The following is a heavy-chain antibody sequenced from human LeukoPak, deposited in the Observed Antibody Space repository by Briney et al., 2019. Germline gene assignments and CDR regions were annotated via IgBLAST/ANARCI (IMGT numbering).Heavy chain of an antibody. CDR3: ARLYPPPQLWYDY. CDR1: GFTFSSSW. Sequence: PGGSLRLSCAASGFTFSSSWMTWVRQAPGKGLEWVAHINEDGSDKYYVDSVTGRFSISRDNTKNSLYLRMSSLRAEDTAVYYCARLYPPPQLWYDYWGQGTLVTVSS. J-gene: IGHJ4*02. CDR2: INEDGSDK. V-gene: IGHV3-7*05. D-gene: IGHD5-18*01.